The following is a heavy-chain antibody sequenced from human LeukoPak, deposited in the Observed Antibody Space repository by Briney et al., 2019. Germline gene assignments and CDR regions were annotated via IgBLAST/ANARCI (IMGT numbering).Heavy chain of an antibody. CDR1: GFTFSRYG. Sequence: GGSLRLSCAASGFTFSRYGMHWVRQAPGKGLEWVAVIWYDGSKKYYADSVKGRFTISRDNSKNTLYLQMNSLRAEDTAVYYCARGEYSSSSGFDYWGQGTLVTVSS. CDR2: IWYDGSKK. J-gene: IGHJ4*02. D-gene: IGHD6-6*01. CDR3: ARGEYSSSSGFDY. V-gene: IGHV3-33*08.